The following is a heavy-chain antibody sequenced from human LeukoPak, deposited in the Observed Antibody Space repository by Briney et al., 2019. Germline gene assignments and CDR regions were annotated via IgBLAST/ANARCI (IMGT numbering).Heavy chain of an antibody. Sequence: PGRSLRLSCAASGFTFSSYAMHWVRQAPGKGLEWVAVISYDGSNKYYADSVKGRFTISRDNSKNTQYLQMNSLGAEDTAIYYCAKDGGTAVAGTFDYWGQGTLVTVSS. J-gene: IGHJ4*02. CDR2: ISYDGSNK. CDR1: GFTFSSYA. D-gene: IGHD6-19*01. V-gene: IGHV3-30-3*01. CDR3: AKDGGTAVAGTFDY.